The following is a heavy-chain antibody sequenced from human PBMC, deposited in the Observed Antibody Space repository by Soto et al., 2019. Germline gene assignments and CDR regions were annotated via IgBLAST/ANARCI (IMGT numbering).Heavy chain of an antibody. D-gene: IGHD6-13*01. CDR2: IIPIFGTA. CDR1: GGTFSSYA. Sequence: GASVKVSCKASGGTFSSYAISWVRQAPGQGLEWMGGIIPIFGTANYAQKFQGRVTITADESTSTAYMELSSLRSEDTAVYYCGTLRYSSSWDYYYGMDVWGQGTTVTVSS. CDR3: GTLRYSSSWDYYYGMDV. V-gene: IGHV1-69*13. J-gene: IGHJ6*02.